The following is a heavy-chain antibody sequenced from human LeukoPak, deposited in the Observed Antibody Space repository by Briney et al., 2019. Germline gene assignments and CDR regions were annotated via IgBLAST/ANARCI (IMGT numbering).Heavy chain of an antibody. J-gene: IGHJ4*02. CDR3: AKVNPAYSAKTFDY. D-gene: IGHD2-21*01. CDR2: ISGSGHVT. V-gene: IGHV3-23*01. CDR1: GFTFSSCA. Sequence: GGSLRLSCAASGFTFSSCAMNWVRQAPGKGLEWVSPISGSGHVTYYADSVKGRFTISRDNSKNTLYLQMNSLRAVDAAVYYCAKVNPAYSAKTFDYWGQGTLVTVSS.